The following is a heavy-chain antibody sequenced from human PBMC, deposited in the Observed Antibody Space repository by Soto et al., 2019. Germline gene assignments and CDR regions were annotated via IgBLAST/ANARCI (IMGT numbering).Heavy chain of an antibody. CDR1: GYSFTSYW. CDR3: ARSAESGYGLNDAFDI. J-gene: IGHJ3*02. V-gene: IGHV5-51*01. CDR2: IYPGDSDT. D-gene: IGHD5-12*01. Sequence: GESLKISCKGSGYSFTSYWIGWVRQMPGKGLEWMGIIYPGDSDTRYSPSFQGQVTISADKSISTAYLQWSSLKASDTAMYYCARSAESGYGLNDAFDIWGQGTMVTVSS.